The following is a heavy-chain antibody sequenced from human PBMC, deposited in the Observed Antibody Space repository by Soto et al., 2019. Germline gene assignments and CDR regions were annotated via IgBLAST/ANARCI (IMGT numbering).Heavy chain of an antibody. V-gene: IGHV4-34*01. D-gene: IGHD3-22*01. CDR1: GGSFSGFY. CDR2: INHSGST. CDR3: ARRQSYYDTSGYYSYSFDY. J-gene: IGHJ4*01. Sequence: SETLSLTCGVSGGSFSGFYWSWIRQPPGTGLEWIGEINHSGSTNYNPSLKSRVTVSVDTSKSQFSLKLSSVTAADTAIYYCARRQSYYDTSGYYSYSFDYWGHGTLVTVSS.